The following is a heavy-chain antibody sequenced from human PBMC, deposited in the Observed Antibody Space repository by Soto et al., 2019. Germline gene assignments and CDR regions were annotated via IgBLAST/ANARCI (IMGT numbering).Heavy chain of an antibody. CDR2: ISAYNGNT. CDR1: GYTFTSYG. Sequence: ASVKVSCKASGYTFTSYGISWVRQAPGQGLEWMGWISAYNGNTNYAQKLQGRVTMTTDTSTSTAYMELRSLRSDDTAVYYCARERFLEWLVSAYYYGMDVWGQGTTVTSP. D-gene: IGHD3-3*01. J-gene: IGHJ6*02. CDR3: ARERFLEWLVSAYYYGMDV. V-gene: IGHV1-18*04.